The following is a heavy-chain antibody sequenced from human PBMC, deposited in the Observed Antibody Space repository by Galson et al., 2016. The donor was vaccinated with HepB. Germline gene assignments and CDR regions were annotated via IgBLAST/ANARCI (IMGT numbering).Heavy chain of an antibody. D-gene: IGHD6-25*01. CDR2: ISHRGSDT. J-gene: IGHJ4*01. CDR1: GFTFSDFY. V-gene: IGHV3-11*06. CDR3: ARDRTSRAAVDY. Sequence: SLRLSCAASGFTFSDFYMTWIRQAPGKGLEYVSHISHRGSDTNYADSVTGRFTISRDNAKKSLYLQMSSLRAEDTAIYYCARDRTSRAAVDYWGHGTLVTVSS.